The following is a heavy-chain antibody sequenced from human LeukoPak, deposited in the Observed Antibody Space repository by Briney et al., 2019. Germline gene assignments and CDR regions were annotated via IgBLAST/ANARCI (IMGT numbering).Heavy chain of an antibody. CDR3: ARAGSGSFYY. CDR2: INPKNGDT. V-gene: IGHV1-2*02. CDR1: GYSFTTYG. J-gene: IGHJ4*02. Sequence: ASVKVSCKASGYSFTTYGVSWVRQAPGQGLEWMGWINPKNGDTNLAEKFQGRVTMTRDTSIITAYMELNGLTVDDTAVYYCARAGSGSFYYWGQGTLVTVSS. D-gene: IGHD3-10*01.